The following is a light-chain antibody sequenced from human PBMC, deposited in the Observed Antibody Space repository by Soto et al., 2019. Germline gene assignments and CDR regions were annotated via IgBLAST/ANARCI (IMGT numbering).Light chain of an antibody. CDR3: SSFTSINTWV. J-gene: IGLJ3*02. Sequence: QSALTQPASVSGSPGQSITISCTGTSSDVGGYNYVSWYQQQPGKAPKLMIYEVSNRPSGVSNRFSGSKSGNTASLTISGLQAEDEADYYCSSFTSINTWVFGGGTKLTVL. V-gene: IGLV2-14*01. CDR1: SSDVGGYNY. CDR2: EVS.